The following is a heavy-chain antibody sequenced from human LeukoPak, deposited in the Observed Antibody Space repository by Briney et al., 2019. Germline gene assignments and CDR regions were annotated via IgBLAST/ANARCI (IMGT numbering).Heavy chain of an antibody. D-gene: IGHD6-13*01. CDR2: IYYSGST. CDR1: GGSVSSGSYY. V-gene: IGHV4-61*01. Sequence: SETLSLTCTVSGGSVSSGSYYWGWIRQPPGKGLEWIGYIYYSGSTNYNPSLKSRVTISVDTSKNQFSLKLSSVTAADTAVYYCARDYSSSWSEYYFDYWGQGTLVTVSS. J-gene: IGHJ4*02. CDR3: ARDYSSSWSEYYFDY.